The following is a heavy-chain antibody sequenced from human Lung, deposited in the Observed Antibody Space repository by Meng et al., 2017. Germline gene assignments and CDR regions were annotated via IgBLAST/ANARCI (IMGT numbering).Heavy chain of an antibody. CDR2: MSFDGAQI. Sequence: QLDVVGACGGVVQPGGSLGLSCAASVFTFNTYAMHWVRQAPGKGLEWVSLMSFDGAQIYYSDSVRGRFTISRDNSKNTLYLQMNSLRAEDTAVYYCARDKPPNDVWGRGTLVTVSS. CDR3: ARDKPPNDV. J-gene: IGHJ2*01. CDR1: VFTFNTYA. V-gene: IGHV3-30*01.